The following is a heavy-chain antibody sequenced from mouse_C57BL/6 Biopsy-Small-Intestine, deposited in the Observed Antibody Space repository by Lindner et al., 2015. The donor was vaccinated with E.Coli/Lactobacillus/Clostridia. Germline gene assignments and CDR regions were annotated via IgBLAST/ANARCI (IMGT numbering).Heavy chain of an antibody. Sequence: VQLQESGPELVKPGASVKTSCKASGYAFSNSWMDWVRQRPGEGLEWIGRIYPGDGSINYNGRFTGKATLTADKSSSTAFVQLRSLTSEDSAVYFCARSGDYYAYYFDYWGQGTTLTVSS. D-gene: IGHD1-1*01. CDR2: IYPGDGSI. CDR1: GYAFSNSW. V-gene: IGHV1-82*01. CDR3: ARSGDYYAYYFDY. J-gene: IGHJ2*01.